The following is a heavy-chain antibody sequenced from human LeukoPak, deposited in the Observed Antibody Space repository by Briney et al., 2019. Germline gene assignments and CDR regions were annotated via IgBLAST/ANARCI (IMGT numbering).Heavy chain of an antibody. Sequence: SETLSLTCTVSGGSISSYYWSWIRQPPGKGLEWIGYIYTSGSTNYNPSLKSRVTISVDTSKNQFSLKLSSVTAADTAVYYCARGRWPQGPLGYWGQGTLVTVSS. V-gene: IGHV4-4*09. J-gene: IGHJ4*02. CDR2: IYTSGST. D-gene: IGHD5-24*01. CDR1: GGSISSYY. CDR3: ARGRWPQGPLGY.